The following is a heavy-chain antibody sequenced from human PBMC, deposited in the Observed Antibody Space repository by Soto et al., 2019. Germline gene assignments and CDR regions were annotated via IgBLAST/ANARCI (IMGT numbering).Heavy chain of an antibody. Sequence: SETLSLTCTVSGGSISSGDYYWSWIRQPPGKGLEWIGYIYYSGSTYYNPSLKSRVTISVDTSKNQFSLKLSSVTAADTAVYYCARDRVVTSYYYYGMDVWGQGTTVTVSS. V-gene: IGHV4-30-4*01. CDR3: ARDRVVTSYYYYGMDV. D-gene: IGHD2-15*01. CDR2: IYYSGST. CDR1: GGSISSGDYY. J-gene: IGHJ6*02.